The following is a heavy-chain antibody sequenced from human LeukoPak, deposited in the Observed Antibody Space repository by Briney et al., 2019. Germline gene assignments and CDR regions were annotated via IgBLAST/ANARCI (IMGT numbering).Heavy chain of an antibody. CDR3: ARETYCSGGSCYKGNAFGI. Sequence: GGSLRLSCAASGFTFSSYSMNWVRQAPGKGLEWVSSISSSSSYIYYADSVKGRFIISRDNAKNSLYLQMNSLRAEDTAVYYCARETYCSGGSCYKGNAFGIWGQGTMVTVSS. CDR1: GFTFSSYS. V-gene: IGHV3-21*01. CDR2: ISSSSSYI. D-gene: IGHD2-15*01. J-gene: IGHJ3*02.